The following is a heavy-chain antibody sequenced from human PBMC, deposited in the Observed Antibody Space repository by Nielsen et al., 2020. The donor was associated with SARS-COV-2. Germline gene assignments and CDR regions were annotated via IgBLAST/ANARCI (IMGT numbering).Heavy chain of an antibody. D-gene: IGHD4-17*01. V-gene: IGHV3-20*04. CDR1: GFMFSLYG. Sequence: GESLKISCAASGFMFSLYGMHWVRQAPGKGLEWVSGINWNGGSTGYADSVKGRFTISRDNAKNSLYLQMNSLRAEDTAMYYCTTDRFYGDYVLSPLDVWGKGTTVTVSS. CDR2: INWNGGST. J-gene: IGHJ6*04. CDR3: TTDRFYGDYVLSPLDV.